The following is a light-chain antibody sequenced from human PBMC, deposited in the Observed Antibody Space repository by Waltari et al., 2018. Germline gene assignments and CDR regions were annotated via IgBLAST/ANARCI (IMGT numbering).Light chain of an antibody. Sequence: DIQMTQSPSSLSASVGDRITITCRASQNISTYLNWYQQKPGKAPKALIYDASSPQSGVPSRFSGSGSGTDFTLSISNLQPEDFATYYCQQSYITRVTFGGGTKVE. CDR3: QQSYITRVT. J-gene: IGKJ4*01. CDR2: DAS. CDR1: QNISTY. V-gene: IGKV1-39*01.